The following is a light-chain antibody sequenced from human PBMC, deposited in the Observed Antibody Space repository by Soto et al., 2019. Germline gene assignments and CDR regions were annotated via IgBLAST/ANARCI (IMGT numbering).Light chain of an antibody. J-gene: IGKJ4*01. CDR2: GAS. CDR1: QSGSGSY. V-gene: IGKV3-20*01. Sequence: EIVLTQSPGTLSLSPGERATLSCRASQSGSGSYLAWYQQKPGQAPRLLISGASRRATGIPDRFSGSGSGTDFTLTISSLEPEDFAVYYCQQYGKSPLTFGGGTKVDI. CDR3: QQYGKSPLT.